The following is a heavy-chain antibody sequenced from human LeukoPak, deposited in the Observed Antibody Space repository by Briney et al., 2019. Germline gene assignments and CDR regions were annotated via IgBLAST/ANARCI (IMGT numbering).Heavy chain of an antibody. V-gene: IGHV4-39*07. CDR2: INHSGST. D-gene: IGHD6-13*01. J-gene: IGHJ6*03. CDR3: ARGHRSSWYYYYYYMDV. Sequence: SETLSLTCTVSGGSISSSSYYWGWIRQPPGKGLEWIGEINHSGSTNYNPSLKSRVTISVDTSKNQFSLKLSSVTAADTAVYYCARGHRSSWYYYYYYMDVWGKGTTVTVSS. CDR1: GGSISSSSYY.